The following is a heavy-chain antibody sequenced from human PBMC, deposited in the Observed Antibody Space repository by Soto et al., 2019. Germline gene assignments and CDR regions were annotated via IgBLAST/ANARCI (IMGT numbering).Heavy chain of an antibody. CDR3: AKDQGSEYTSGLPKPLGD. J-gene: IGHJ4*02. V-gene: IGHV3-23*01. D-gene: IGHD6-19*01. CDR2: IGGSGGST. CDR1: GFTFSNYA. Sequence: EVQLLESGGGLVQPGGSLRLSCAASGFTFSNYAMSWVRQATGKGLEWVSAIGGSGGSTYYADSVKGRFTISRDNSKNTLYLQMNSLRVEDTAVYYCAKDQGSEYTSGLPKPLGDWGQGTLVTVSS.